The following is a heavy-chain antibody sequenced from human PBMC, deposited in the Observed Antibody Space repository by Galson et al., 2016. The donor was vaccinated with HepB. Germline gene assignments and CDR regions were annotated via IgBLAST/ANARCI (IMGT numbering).Heavy chain of an antibody. D-gene: IGHD6-19*01. CDR2: IYWDANK. V-gene: IGHV2-70*01. CDR3: SRTPKKNDDSYGCYLYYCGMDV. Sequence: PALVKPTQTLTLTCTVSGFSLSNSRMCVSWIRQPPGKALEWLALIYWDANKYYSTSLRTRLTISMDTSRNQVILTMTNMDPADTATYYCSRTPKKNDDSYGCYLYYCGMDVRVPGTTVTATS. CDR1: GFSLSNSRMC. J-gene: IGHJ6*02.